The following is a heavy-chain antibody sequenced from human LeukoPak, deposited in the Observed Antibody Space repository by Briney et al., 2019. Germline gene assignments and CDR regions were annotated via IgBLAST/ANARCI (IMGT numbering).Heavy chain of an antibody. V-gene: IGHV4-59*01. CDR1: GGSISSYY. CDR3: ARVYWAYCGGDCYSYNWFDP. J-gene: IGHJ5*02. Sequence: SETLSLTCTVSGGSISSYYWSWIQQPPGKGLEWIGYIYYSGSTNYNPSLKSRVTISVDTSKNQFSLKLSSVTAADTAVYYCARVYWAYCGGDCYSYNWFDPWGQGTLVTVSS. CDR2: IYYSGST. D-gene: IGHD2-21*02.